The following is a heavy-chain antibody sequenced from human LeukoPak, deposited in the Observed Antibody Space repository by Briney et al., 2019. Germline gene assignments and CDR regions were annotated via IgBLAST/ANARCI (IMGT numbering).Heavy chain of an antibody. CDR1: GFTFGSYG. CDR3: AKGSSGWRFDY. J-gene: IGHJ4*02. D-gene: IGHD6-19*01. Sequence: GRSLRLSCGASGFTFGSYGMHWVRQAPGKGLEWVAVISDDGSNKYHADSVKGRFTISRDNSKNTLYLQMNSLRAEDTAVYYCAKGSSGWRFDYWGQGTLVTVSS. CDR2: ISDDGSNK. V-gene: IGHV3-30*18.